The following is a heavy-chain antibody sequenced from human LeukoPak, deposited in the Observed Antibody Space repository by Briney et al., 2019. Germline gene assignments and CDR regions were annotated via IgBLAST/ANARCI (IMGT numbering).Heavy chain of an antibody. J-gene: IGHJ3*02. CDR1: GGSISSGDYY. D-gene: IGHD1-14*01. Sequence: SETLSLTCTVSGGSISSGDYYWSWIRQPPGKGLEWIGYIYYSGGTYYNPSLKSRVTISVDTSKNQFSLKLSSVTAADTAVYYCARVSAPDDAFDIWGQGTMVTVSS. CDR3: ARVSAPDDAFDI. CDR2: IYYSGGT. V-gene: IGHV4-30-4*01.